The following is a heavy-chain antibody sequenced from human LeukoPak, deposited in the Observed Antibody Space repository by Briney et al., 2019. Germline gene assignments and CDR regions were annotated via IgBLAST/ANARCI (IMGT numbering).Heavy chain of an antibody. CDR3: AKEYCSGGSCHSYFDY. CDR1: GYTFTSYY. Sequence: GASVTVSCKASGYTFTSYYMHWVRQAPGQGLEWMGIINPSGGSTSYAQKFQGRVTMTRNTSISTAYMELSSLRSEDTAVYYCAKEYCSGGSCHSYFDYWGQGTLVTVSS. CDR2: INPSGGST. D-gene: IGHD2-15*01. J-gene: IGHJ4*02. V-gene: IGHV1-46*01.